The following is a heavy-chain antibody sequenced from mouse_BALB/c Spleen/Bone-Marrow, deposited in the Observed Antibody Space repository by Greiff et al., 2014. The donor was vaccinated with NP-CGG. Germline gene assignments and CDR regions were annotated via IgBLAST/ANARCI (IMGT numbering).Heavy chain of an antibody. V-gene: IGHV5-6-3*01. CDR3: ARENYRYFYALDY. J-gene: IGHJ4*01. CDR2: INSNGGST. Sequence: EVQVVESGGGLVQPGGSLKLSCAASGFTFSNYGMSWVRQTPDKRLELVATINSNGGSTYYPDSVKGRFTISRDNAQNTLYLQXXXXXXXHTAMYYCARENYRYFYALDYWGQGTSVTVSS. CDR1: GFTFSNYG. D-gene: IGHD2-14*01.